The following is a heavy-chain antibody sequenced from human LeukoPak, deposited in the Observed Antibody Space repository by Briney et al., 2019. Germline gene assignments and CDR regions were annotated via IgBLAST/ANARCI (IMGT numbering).Heavy chain of an antibody. D-gene: IGHD4-23*01. V-gene: IGHV3-66*01. CDR2: IYSDGST. CDR3: ARRPDYGGTPTFDY. J-gene: IGHJ4*02. CDR1: GFTFSIYA. Sequence: PGGSLRLSCAASGFTFSIYAMSWVRQAPGKGLEWVSVIYSDGSTYYADSVKGRFSISRDNSKNTLYLQLNSLRVEDTAVYYCARRPDYGGTPTFDYWGQGTLVTVSS.